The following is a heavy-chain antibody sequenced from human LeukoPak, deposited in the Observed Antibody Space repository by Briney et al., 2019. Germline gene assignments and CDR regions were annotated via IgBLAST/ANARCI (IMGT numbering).Heavy chain of an antibody. CDR2: TYYSGST. Sequence: SETLSLTCTFSGGSIRSYYWSWIGKPPGKGLGGFGYTYYSGSTNYNPSLKSRVTISVDTSKNQFSLKLSSVTAADTAVYYCARDKEGYCTNGVCYHTSGYSYELWGQGTLVTVSS. D-gene: IGHD2-8*01. J-gene: IGHJ4*02. CDR3: ARDKEGYCTNGVCYHTSGYSYEL. V-gene: IGHV4-59*01. CDR1: GGSIRSYY.